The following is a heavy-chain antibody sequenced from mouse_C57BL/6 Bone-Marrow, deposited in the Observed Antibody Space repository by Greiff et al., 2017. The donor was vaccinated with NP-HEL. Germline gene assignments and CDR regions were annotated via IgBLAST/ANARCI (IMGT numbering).Heavy chain of an antibody. Sequence: QVQLQQPGAELVKPGASVKMSCKASGYTFTSYWITWVKQRPGQGLEWIGDISPGSGSTNYNEKFKSKATLTVDTSSSTAYMQLSSLTSEDSAVYYCARKGLTTVVATEYYFDYWGQGTTLTVSS. CDR1: GYTFTSYW. J-gene: IGHJ2*01. D-gene: IGHD1-1*01. CDR2: ISPGSGST. CDR3: ARKGLTTVVATEYYFDY. V-gene: IGHV1-55*01.